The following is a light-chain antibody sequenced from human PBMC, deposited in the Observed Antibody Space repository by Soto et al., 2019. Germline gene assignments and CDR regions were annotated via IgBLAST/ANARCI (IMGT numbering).Light chain of an antibody. CDR3: CSYAGAYIYV. CDR2: DVY. J-gene: IGLJ1*01. CDR1: SSVIGAYYF. Sequence: QSVLTQPRSVSGSPGQSVTISCTGTSSVIGAYYFVSWYQHHPCKVPKLMLYDVYKRPSGVPDRFSGSKSGNTSSLTISGLQADDEADYYCCSYAGAYIYVFATGTKVTVL. V-gene: IGLV2-11*01.